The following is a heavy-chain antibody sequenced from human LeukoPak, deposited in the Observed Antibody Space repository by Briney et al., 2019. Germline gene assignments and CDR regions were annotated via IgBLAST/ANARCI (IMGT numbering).Heavy chain of an antibody. Sequence: PGGSLRLSCAASGFTFGTYAMSWVRQASGKGLEWVSRISDTGGVAYYADSVKGRFTISRDNSQNTLYPQMNSLRAEDTALYYCAKYGVSESYRGLDYRGQGTLVTVTS. CDR2: ISDTGGVA. CDR1: GFTFGTYA. J-gene: IGHJ4*02. D-gene: IGHD3-16*02. CDR3: AKYGVSESYRGLDY. V-gene: IGHV3-23*01.